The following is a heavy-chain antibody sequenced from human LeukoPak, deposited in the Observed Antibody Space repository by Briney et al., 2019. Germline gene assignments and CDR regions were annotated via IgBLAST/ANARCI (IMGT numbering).Heavy chain of an antibody. J-gene: IGHJ6*02. D-gene: IGHD6-13*01. Sequence: GGSLRLSCAASGFILSNYNMNWVRPAPGKGLEWVASISSSSSNIYYADLVEGRFTITRDNAKNSLYLQMNSLRAEDTAVYYCATDLYSRSWLAGLNYYYYYGMDVWGQGTTVTVSS. CDR2: ISSSSSNI. CDR1: GFILSNYN. V-gene: IGHV3-21*01. CDR3: ATDLYSRSWLAGLNYYYYYGMDV.